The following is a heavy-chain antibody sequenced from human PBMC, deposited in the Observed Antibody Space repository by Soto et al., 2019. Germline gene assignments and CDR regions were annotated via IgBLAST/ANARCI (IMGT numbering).Heavy chain of an antibody. D-gene: IGHD3-22*01. Sequence: PPDTMSLPSALYGKSFGGYYRNCVRQPPGKGLDWLAKNNQSGSSIYTPALKGPLTTSVDSAKYRFSLKRGSVSASDTAIYYCAKDPHSDLESSGHFPRHYYLDYWGQGALVT. CDR3: AKDPHSDLESSGHFPRHYYLDY. J-gene: IGHJ4*02. CDR2: NNQSGSS. V-gene: IGHV4-34*01. CDR1: GKSFGGYY.